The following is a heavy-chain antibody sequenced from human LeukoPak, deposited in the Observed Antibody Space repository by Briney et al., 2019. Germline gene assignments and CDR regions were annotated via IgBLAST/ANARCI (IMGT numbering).Heavy chain of an antibody. Sequence: PSETLSLTCTVSGGSISSGGYYWSWIRQHPGKGLEWIGYIYYSGSTYYNPSLKSRVTISLDTSKNQFSLKLSSVTAADTAVYYCAGVNITIFGVVPGGGQGTLVTVSS. CDR2: IYYSGST. D-gene: IGHD3-3*01. CDR1: GGSISSGGYY. J-gene: IGHJ4*02. CDR3: AGVNITIFGVVPG. V-gene: IGHV4-31*03.